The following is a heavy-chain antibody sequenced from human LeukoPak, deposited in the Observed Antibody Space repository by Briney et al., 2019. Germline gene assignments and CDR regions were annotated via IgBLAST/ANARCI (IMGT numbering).Heavy chain of an antibody. D-gene: IGHD3-10*01. Sequence: GGSLRLSCAASGFTFSSYAMHWVRQAPGKGLEWVAVIAYDGVNKFFADSVKGRFSISRDNSKNTLYLQMNSLRDDDTAAYYCARDPQAYYYGSGSPAIWGRGTLVTVSS. CDR2: IAYDGVNK. J-gene: IGHJ4*02. CDR1: GFTFSSYA. CDR3: ARDPQAYYYGSGSPAI. V-gene: IGHV3-30*04.